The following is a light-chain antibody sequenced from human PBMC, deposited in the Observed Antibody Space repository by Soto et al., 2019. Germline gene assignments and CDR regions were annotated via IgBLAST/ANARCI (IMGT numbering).Light chain of an antibody. CDR2: GAS. CDR1: QSVSSSY. V-gene: IGKV3-20*01. CDR3: QQYDNSPWT. J-gene: IGKJ1*01. Sequence: EIVLTQSPGTPSLSPGERATLSCRASQSVSSSYLAWYQQKPGQAPRLLIYGASSRATGIPDRFRGSGSGADFTLTISRLEPEDFAVYSCQQYDNSPWTFGQGTKVDIK.